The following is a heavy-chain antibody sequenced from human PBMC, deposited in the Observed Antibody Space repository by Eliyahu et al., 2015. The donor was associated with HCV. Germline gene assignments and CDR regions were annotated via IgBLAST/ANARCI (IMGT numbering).Heavy chain of an antibody. D-gene: IGHD2/OR15-2a*01. J-gene: IGHJ6*02. CDR1: GYTFTXYY. V-gene: IGHV1-2*02. Sequence: QVQLVQSGAEVKKPGASVKVSCKASGYTFTXYYMHXVRQAPGQGLELMGWINPNSXGTNYAQKFQGRVTMTRDTSISTAYMELSRLRSDXTAVYYCACYDQRLLYYGMDVWGQGTTVTVSS. CDR3: ACYDQRLLYYGMDV. CDR2: INPNSXGT.